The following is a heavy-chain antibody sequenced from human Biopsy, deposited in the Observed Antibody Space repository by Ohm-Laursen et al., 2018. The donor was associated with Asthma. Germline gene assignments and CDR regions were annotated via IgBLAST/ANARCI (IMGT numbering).Heavy chain of an antibody. J-gene: IGHJ6*02. V-gene: IGHV1-18*01. Sequence: EASVKVSCNTSGYTFNSAGITWVRQAPGQGLEWMGWISVYNGNTKVAQKLQDRVTMITDTSTSTAYMELRSLRSDDTAVYFCARAVDYSRYYGIDVWGQGTTVTVS. CDR2: ISVYNGNT. CDR1: GYTFNSAG. D-gene: IGHD3-10*01. CDR3: ARAVDYSRYYGIDV.